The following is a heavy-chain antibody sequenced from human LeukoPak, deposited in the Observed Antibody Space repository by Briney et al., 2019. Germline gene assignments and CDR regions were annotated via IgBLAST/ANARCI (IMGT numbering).Heavy chain of an antibody. V-gene: IGHV3-30*04. J-gene: IGHJ4*02. CDR3: ARSRSSGSTYYFDY. CDR2: ISYDGSNK. CDR1: GFTFSSYA. D-gene: IGHD6-19*01. Sequence: GGSLRLSCAASGFTFSSYAMHWVRQAPGKGLEWVAVISYDGSNKYYADSVKGRFTIPRDNSKNTLYLQMNSLRAEDTAVYYCARSRSSGSTYYFDYWGQGTLVTVSS.